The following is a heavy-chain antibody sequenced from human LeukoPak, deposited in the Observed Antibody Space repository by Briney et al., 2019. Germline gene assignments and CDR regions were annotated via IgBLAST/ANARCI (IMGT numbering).Heavy chain of an antibody. Sequence: ASVKVSCKAPGYTFTSYDIIWVRQASGQGREWMGWMNPNSGHTGYAQKFQGRVTMTRTTSISTAYMELTSLTSEDSAVYYCARSIVGVRKRNDYWGQGTLVTVSS. CDR3: ARSIVGVRKRNDY. J-gene: IGHJ4*02. CDR2: MNPNSGHT. V-gene: IGHV1-8*01. CDR1: GYTFTSYD. D-gene: IGHD1-26*01.